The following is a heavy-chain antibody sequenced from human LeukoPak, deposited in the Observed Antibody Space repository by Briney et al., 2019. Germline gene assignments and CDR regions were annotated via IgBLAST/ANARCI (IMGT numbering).Heavy chain of an antibody. CDR1: GVSFSGYY. V-gene: IGHV4-34*01. CDR3: ARGGRYCTGGVCYTGVYYYYYYMDV. J-gene: IGHJ6*03. CDR2: INHSGST. Sequence: PSETLSLTCAVYGVSFSGYYWSWIRQPPGKGLEWIGEINHSGSTNYNPSLKSRVTISVDTSKNQFSLKLSSVTAADTAVYYCARGGRYCTGGVCYTGVYYYYYYMDVWGKGTTVTVSS. D-gene: IGHD2-8*02.